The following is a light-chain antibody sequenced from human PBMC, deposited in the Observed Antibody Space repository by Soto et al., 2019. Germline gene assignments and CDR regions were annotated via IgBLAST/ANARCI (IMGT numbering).Light chain of an antibody. CDR2: DVS. CDR1: SSDIGSYNY. J-gene: IGLJ2*01. V-gene: IGLV2-14*01. CDR3: SSYTRSSTLYVV. Sequence: QSALTQPASVSGSPGQSITISCTGTSSDIGSYNYVSWYQQHPGKAPKLMIYDVSNRPSGVSNRFSGSKSGNTASLTISGLQGEDEADYYCSSYTRSSTLYVVFGGGTKLTVL.